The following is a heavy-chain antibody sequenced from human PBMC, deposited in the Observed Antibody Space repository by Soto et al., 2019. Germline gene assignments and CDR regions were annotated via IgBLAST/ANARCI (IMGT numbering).Heavy chain of an antibody. CDR2: ISGSGGST. J-gene: IGHJ4*02. CDR3: ASERGYYKALAY. Sequence: GSLRLSCAASGFTFSTYAMSWVRQAPGKGLEWVSGISGSGGSTYYADSVKGRFTISRDNSKNTLYLQMNSLRAEDTAVYYCASERGYYKALAYWRQGTLVTVSS. CDR1: GFTFSTYA. V-gene: IGHV3-23*01. D-gene: IGHD3-3*01.